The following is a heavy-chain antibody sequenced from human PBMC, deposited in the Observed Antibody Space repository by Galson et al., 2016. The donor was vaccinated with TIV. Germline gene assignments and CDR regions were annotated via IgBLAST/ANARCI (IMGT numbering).Heavy chain of an antibody. CDR1: GGLVSNYA. CDR2: IITIFGTT. CDR3: AKDPSIYRSYLDH. D-gene: IGHD3-10*01. V-gene: IGHV1-69*13. Sequence: SVKVSCKASGGLVSNYAISWVRQAPGQGLEWMGGIITIFGTTKYAHKFQGRVTITADESTRIVNMELSSLRSEDTAVYYCAKDPSIYRSYLDHWGQGTLVTVSS. J-gene: IGHJ4*02.